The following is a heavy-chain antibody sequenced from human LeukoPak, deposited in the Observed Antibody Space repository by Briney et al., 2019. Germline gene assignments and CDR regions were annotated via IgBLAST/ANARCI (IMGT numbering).Heavy chain of an antibody. D-gene: IGHD2-21*01. J-gene: IGHJ6*03. V-gene: IGHV3-23*01. CDR3: ARSAYCGGDCYSGLDYYMDV. Sequence: GGSLRLSCAASGFTFSNYAMSWVRQAPGKGLEWVSAITGDGGSSYYADSVKGRFTISGDNAKNSLYLQMNSLRAEDTAVYYCARSAYCGGDCYSGLDYYMDVWGKGTTVTVSS. CDR1: GFTFSNYA. CDR2: ITGDGGSS.